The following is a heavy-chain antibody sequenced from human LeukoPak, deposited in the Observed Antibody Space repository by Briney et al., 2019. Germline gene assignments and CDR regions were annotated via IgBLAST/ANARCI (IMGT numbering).Heavy chain of an antibody. Sequence: SVKVSCKASGYTFTSYDINWVRQATGQGLEWMGGIIPVFGTPKYAQKFQGRVTITTDESTSTAYMELSSLRSEDTAVYYCARGGVYSGSPLDYWGQGTLVTVSS. D-gene: IGHD1-26*01. J-gene: IGHJ4*02. CDR1: GYTFTSYD. CDR2: IIPVFGTP. V-gene: IGHV1-69*05. CDR3: ARGGVYSGSPLDY.